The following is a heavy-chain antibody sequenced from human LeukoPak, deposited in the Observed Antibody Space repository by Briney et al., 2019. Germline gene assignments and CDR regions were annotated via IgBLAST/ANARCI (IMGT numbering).Heavy chain of an antibody. J-gene: IGHJ3*02. CDR2: LSYSGST. CDR1: GRSISSYY. D-gene: IGHD2-15*01. Sequence: SETLSLTCTVSGRSISSYYWSWIRQPPGKGLEGIGYLSYSGSTNYNPSLKSRVTISVDTSKNQFSLKLSSVTAADTAVYYCARVLGAFDIWGQGTMVTVSS. CDR3: ARVLGAFDI. V-gene: IGHV4-59*01.